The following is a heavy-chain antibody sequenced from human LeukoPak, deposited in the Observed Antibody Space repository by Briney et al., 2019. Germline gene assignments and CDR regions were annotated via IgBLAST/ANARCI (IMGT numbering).Heavy chain of an antibody. CDR1: GYTFTGYY. D-gene: IGHD1-7*01. V-gene: IGHV1-2*02. Sequence: ASVKVSCKASGYTFTGYYIHWVRQAPGQGLEWMGWINPNSGGTNYAQKFQGRVTMTRDTSISTAYMELSRLRSDDTAVYYCARGHWNYVGNWFDPWGQGTLVTVSS. J-gene: IGHJ5*02. CDR3: ARGHWNYVGNWFDP. CDR2: INPNSGGT.